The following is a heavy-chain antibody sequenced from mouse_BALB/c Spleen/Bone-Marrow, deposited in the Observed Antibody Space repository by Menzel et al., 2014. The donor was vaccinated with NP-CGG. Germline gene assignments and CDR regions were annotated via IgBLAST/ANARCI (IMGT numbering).Heavy chain of an antibody. J-gene: IGHJ4*01. V-gene: IGHV1S81*02. D-gene: IGHD2-12*01. Sequence: QVQLQQPGAELVKPGASVKLSCKASGYTFSSDYMYWVKQRPGQGLEWIGEINPSNGGTNFNEKFKSKATLTVDKSSSTAYMQLSSLTSEDSAVYYCTRSRRAMDYWGKGTSVTGSS. CDR2: INPSNGGT. CDR1: GYTFSSDY. CDR3: TRSRRAMDY.